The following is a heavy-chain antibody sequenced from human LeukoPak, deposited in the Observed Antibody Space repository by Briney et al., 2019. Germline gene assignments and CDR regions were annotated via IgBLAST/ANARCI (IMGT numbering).Heavy chain of an antibody. CDR2: ISGGGSAT. J-gene: IGHJ4*02. D-gene: IGHD3-10*01. CDR3: ARRGNNLYFFDY. Sequence: GGSLRLSCAASGFTFSSYAMTWVRQAPGKGLEWVSSISGGGSATNDADSVKSRFTISRDNSKNTLFLQMNSLRAEDTAVYYCARRGNNLYFFDYWGQGTQVTVSS. V-gene: IGHV3-23*01. CDR1: GFTFSSYA.